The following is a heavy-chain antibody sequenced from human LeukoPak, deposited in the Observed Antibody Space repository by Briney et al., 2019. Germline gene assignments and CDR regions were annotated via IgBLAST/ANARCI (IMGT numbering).Heavy chain of an antibody. J-gene: IGHJ5*02. V-gene: IGHV1-69*05. CDR2: IIPIFGTA. D-gene: IGHD3-9*01. CDR1: GGTFISYA. Sequence: ASVKVSCKASGGTFISYAISWVRQAPGQGLEWMGRIIPIFGTANYAQKLQGRVTMTTDTSTSTAYMELRSLRSDDTAVYYCARGLGLNLNWFDPWGQGTLVTVSS. CDR3: ARGLGLNLNWFDP.